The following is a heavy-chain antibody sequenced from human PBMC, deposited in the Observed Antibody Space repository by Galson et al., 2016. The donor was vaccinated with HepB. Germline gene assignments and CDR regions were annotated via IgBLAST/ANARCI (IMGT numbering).Heavy chain of an antibody. CDR3: ARGRPYYDDIGGDAFDI. CDR2: INPRGGST. J-gene: IGHJ3*02. CDR1: GYTFITYY. D-gene: IGHD3-22*01. V-gene: IGHV1-46*01. Sequence: SVKVSCKASGYTFITYYLHWVRQAPGQGLEWMGVINPRGGSTKYAQKFQGRVTMTSDTSTSTFYMDVSSLRPEDTAVLFCARGRPYYDDIGGDAFDIWGQGTTVTVSS.